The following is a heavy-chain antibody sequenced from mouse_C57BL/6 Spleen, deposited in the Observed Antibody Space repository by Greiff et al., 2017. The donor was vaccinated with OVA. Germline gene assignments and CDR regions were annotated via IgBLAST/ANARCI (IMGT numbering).Heavy chain of an antibody. Sequence: VQLQESGPGLVQPSQSLSITCTVSGFSLTSYGVHWVRQSPGKGLEWLGVIWRGGSTDYNAAFMSRLSITKDNSKSQVFFKMNSLQADDTAIYYCAKNAYGSSYVAYWGQGTLVTVSA. CDR2: IWRGGST. V-gene: IGHV2-5*01. J-gene: IGHJ3*01. D-gene: IGHD1-1*01. CDR3: AKNAYGSSYVAY. CDR1: GFSLTSYG.